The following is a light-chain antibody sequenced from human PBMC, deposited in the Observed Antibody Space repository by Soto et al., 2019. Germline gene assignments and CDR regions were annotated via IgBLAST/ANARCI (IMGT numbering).Light chain of an antibody. V-gene: IGKV2-28*01. Sequence: DIVMTQSPLSLSVTPGEPASISCRSTQSLLHSNGKSCLDWYLLKPGQSPQLLIYLGSSRASGVPDRFSGSGSGTDFTLKISRVEAEDVGIYYCMQALQTPLTFGGGTKLEIK. CDR2: LGS. CDR1: QSLLHSNGKSC. J-gene: IGKJ4*01. CDR3: MQALQTPLT.